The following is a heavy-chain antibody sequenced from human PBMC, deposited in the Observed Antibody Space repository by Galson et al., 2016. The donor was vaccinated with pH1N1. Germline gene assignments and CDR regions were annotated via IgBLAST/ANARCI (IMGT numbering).Heavy chain of an antibody. V-gene: IGHV1-18*01. CDR1: GYSFANFG. Sequence: SVKVSCKASGYSFANFGINWVRQAPGQGLDWMGWISPYHGNTDYAQRFQGRLTMTTDRSTSTAYMHLKGLTSDDTAVSYCATVHYYETSVYAADYGVRGTLVPVS. J-gene: IGHJ4*02. D-gene: IGHD3-22*01. CDR2: ISPYHGNT. CDR3: ATVHYYETSVYAADY.